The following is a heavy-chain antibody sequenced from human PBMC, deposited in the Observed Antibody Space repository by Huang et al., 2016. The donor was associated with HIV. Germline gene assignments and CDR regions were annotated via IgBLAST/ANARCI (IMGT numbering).Heavy chain of an antibody. CDR1: GFNFSAYW. CDR2: IKQDGSEK. CDR3: ARGGIYYDVLTGRHYYYNGLDV. J-gene: IGHJ6*02. Sequence: EVHLVESGGDLVQPGGSLRLSCVASGFNFSAYWMSWVRQAPGKGLEGVANIKQDGSEKNYVDSVKGRFTSSRDNAKNSVYLQLTSLRAEDTAVYYCARGGIYYDVLTGRHYYYNGLDVWGQGTTVTVSS. D-gene: IGHD3-9*01. V-gene: IGHV3-7*01.